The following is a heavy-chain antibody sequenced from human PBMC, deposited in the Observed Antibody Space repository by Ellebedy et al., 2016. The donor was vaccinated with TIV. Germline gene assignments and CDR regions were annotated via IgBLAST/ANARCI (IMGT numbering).Heavy chain of an antibody. CDR2: ISYDGSNK. Sequence: PGGSLRLSCAASGFTFRNYVMHPVRQVPGKGLEWVAVISYDGSNKFYADSVKGRFTISRDNSKNTLYLQVSSLRTEDTAVYYCARGGVVNSYAAADSWGQGTLVIV. J-gene: IGHJ4*02. CDR3: ARGGVVNSYAAADS. V-gene: IGHV3-30-3*01. D-gene: IGHD5-18*01. CDR1: GFTFRNYV.